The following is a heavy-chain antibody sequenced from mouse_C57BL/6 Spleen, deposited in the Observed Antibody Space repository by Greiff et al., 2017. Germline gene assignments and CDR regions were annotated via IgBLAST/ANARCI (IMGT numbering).Heavy chain of an antibody. CDR2: IWRGGST. CDR1: GFSLTSYG. D-gene: IGHD1-1*01. Sequence: QVQLQQSGPGLVQPSQSLSITCTVSGFSLTSYGVHWVRQSPGKGLEWLGVIWRGGSTDYNAAFMSRLSITKDNSKSQVFFKMNSLQAADTAIYYCAKKRYYGSSYEAMDYWGQGTSVTVSS. CDR3: AKKRYYGSSYEAMDY. V-gene: IGHV2-5*01. J-gene: IGHJ4*01.